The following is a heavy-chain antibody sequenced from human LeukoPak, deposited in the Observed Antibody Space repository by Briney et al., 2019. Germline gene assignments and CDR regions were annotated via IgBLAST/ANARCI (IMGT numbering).Heavy chain of an antibody. CDR3: ASGDGYNRNKIDY. D-gene: IGHD5-24*01. CDR1: GLTFSKDV. J-gene: IGHJ4*02. Sequence: GGSLRLSCAASGLTFSKDVMSWVRQAPGKGLEWVSAISGSGAGTYYADSVKGRFTISRDNSKNTLYLQMNSLRAEDTAVYYCASGDGYNRNKIDYWGQGTLVTVSS. V-gene: IGHV3-23*01. CDR2: ISGSGAGT.